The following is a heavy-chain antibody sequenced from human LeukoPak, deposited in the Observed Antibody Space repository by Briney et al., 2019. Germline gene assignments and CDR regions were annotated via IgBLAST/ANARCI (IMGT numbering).Heavy chain of an antibody. D-gene: IGHD2-2*01. CDR3: AREAGYCSSTSCLTFDY. CDR1: GFTFSSYS. V-gene: IGHV3-48*01. Sequence: GGSLRLSCAASGFTFSSYSMNWVRQAPGKGLEWVSYISSSSSTIYYADSVKGRFTISRDNAKNSLYLQMNSLRAEDTAVYYCAREAGYCSSTSCLTFDYWGQGTLVTVSS. J-gene: IGHJ4*02. CDR2: ISSSSSTI.